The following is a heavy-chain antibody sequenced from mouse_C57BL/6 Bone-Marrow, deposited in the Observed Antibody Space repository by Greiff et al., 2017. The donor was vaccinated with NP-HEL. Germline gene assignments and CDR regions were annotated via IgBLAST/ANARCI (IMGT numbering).Heavy chain of an antibody. V-gene: IGHV1-53*01. CDR2: IYSSNGGT. J-gene: IGHJ2*01. D-gene: IGHD2-4*01. Sequence: QVQLQQPGTELVKPGASVKLSCKASGYTFTSHWMHWVKQRPGPGLEWVGKIYSSNGGTNYNEKFQSKATLTVDKSSSTAYMQLCSLTSEDSAVYYCTGYDYDGKDYWGQGTTLTVSS. CDR1: GYTFTSHW. CDR3: TGYDYDGKDY.